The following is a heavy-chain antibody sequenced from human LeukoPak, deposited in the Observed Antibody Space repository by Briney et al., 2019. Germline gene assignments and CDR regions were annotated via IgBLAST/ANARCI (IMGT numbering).Heavy chain of an antibody. D-gene: IGHD2-21*01. CDR3: ARGVNDWRFLGPLGDY. V-gene: IGHV4-31*03. CDR2: ISDSGST. CDR1: GGSISSGGYY. J-gene: IGHJ4*02. Sequence: PSQTLSLTCTVSGGSISSGGYYWSWIRQHPGKGLEWIGYISDSGSTNYNPSLKSRDTISVDTSKNQFSLKLTSVTAADTAVYYCARGVNDWRFLGPLGDYWGQGTLVTVSS.